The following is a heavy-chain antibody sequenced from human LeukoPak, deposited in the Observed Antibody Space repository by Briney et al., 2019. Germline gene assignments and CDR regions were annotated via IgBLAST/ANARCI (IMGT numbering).Heavy chain of an antibody. CDR1: GGSFSGYY. J-gene: IGHJ3*02. D-gene: IGHD3-9*01. Sequence: SETLSLTCAIYGGSFSGYYWSWIRQPPGKGLEWIGEINHSGSTNYNPSLKSRVSISVDTSKNQFSLKLNSVTAADTAVYYCARVSRHYDILTGYLDAFDIWGQGTMVTVSS. V-gene: IGHV4-34*01. CDR3: ARVSRHYDILTGYLDAFDI. CDR2: INHSGST.